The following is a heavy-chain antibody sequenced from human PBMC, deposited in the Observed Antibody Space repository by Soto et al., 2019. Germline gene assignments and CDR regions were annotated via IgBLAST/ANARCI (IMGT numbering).Heavy chain of an antibody. Sequence: PSETLSLTCTVSVGSFTSGSHHWSWIRQPPGKGLEWIGYVYYTGSTNYNPSLKSRVTISVDTSKNQFSLKLTSVTAADTAVYYCAKGGIQVPFVWGQGTTVTVSS. CDR3: AKGGIQVPFV. V-gene: IGHV4-61*01. CDR1: VGSFTSGSHH. CDR2: VYYTGST. J-gene: IGHJ6*02. D-gene: IGHD5-18*01.